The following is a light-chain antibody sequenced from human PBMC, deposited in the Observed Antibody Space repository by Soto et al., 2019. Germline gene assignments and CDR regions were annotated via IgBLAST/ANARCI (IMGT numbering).Light chain of an antibody. J-gene: IGKJ1*01. V-gene: IGKV3-11*01. Sequence: EILLTQSPGTLYLSRGERATLSCRASQSVSSTYLAWYQRRPGQVPRLLIYGVSKRAPAIPPRFSGSGSGTDFTLSVSGLETEDFATYYCQQRTNSPPWTFGQGTKVDIK. CDR1: QSVSSTY. CDR3: QQRTNSPPWT. CDR2: GVS.